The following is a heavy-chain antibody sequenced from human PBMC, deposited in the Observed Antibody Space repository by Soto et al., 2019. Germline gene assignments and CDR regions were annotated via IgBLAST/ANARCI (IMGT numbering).Heavy chain of an antibody. CDR2: INPNGGST. Sequence: QVQLVQSGAEVKKPGASVKVYCKASGYTFIHYYIHWVRQAPGQGLEWMAIINPNGGSTNYAQKFRGRVTVTSDTSTTTVSMELNSLGSDDTAVYFCSRSLLQGDFWGQGTLVNVSS. CDR1: GYTFIHYY. V-gene: IGHV1-46*01. D-gene: IGHD2-21*01. CDR3: SRSLLQGDF. J-gene: IGHJ4*02.